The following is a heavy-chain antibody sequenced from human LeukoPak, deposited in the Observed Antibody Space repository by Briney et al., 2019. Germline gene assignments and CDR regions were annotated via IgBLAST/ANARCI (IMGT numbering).Heavy chain of an antibody. CDR3: ARRTSSYYYYGMDV. J-gene: IGHJ6*02. Sequence: SETLSLTCTVSGGSITSYWSWIRQPPGKGLEWVGEINHSGSTNYNPSLKSRVTISVDTSKNQFSLKLSSVTAADTAVYYCARRTSSYYYYGMDVWGQGTTVTVSS. V-gene: IGHV4-34*01. CDR2: INHSGST. CDR1: GGSITSY. D-gene: IGHD1/OR15-1a*01.